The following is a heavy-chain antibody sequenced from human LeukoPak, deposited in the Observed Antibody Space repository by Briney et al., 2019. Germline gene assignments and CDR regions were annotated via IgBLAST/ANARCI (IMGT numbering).Heavy chain of an antibody. J-gene: IGHJ4*02. D-gene: IGHD5-18*01. CDR2: IYTSGST. CDR3: AGRRIQLFDY. CDR1: GGSISSGSYY. Sequence: SQTLSLTCTVSGGSISSGSYYWSWIRQPAGKGLEWIGRIYTSGSTNYNPSLKSRVTISVDTSKNQFSLKLSSVTAADTAVYYCAGRRIQLFDYWGQGTLVTVSS. V-gene: IGHV4-61*02.